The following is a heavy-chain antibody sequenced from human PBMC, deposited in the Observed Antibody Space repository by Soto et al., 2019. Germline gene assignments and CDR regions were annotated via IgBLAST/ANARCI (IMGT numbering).Heavy chain of an antibody. CDR2: TYYRSKWYN. CDR3: ARDRVAVATPYYYYYYGMDV. Sequence: PSHTLSLTCAISGYSVSSNSAALNWIRQSPSRGLEWLGRTYYRSKWYNDYAVSVKSRITINPDTSKNQFSLQLNSVTPEDTAVYYCARDRVAVATPYYYYYYGMDVWGQGTTVTVSS. CDR1: GYSVSSNSAA. J-gene: IGHJ6*02. V-gene: IGHV6-1*01. D-gene: IGHD6-19*01.